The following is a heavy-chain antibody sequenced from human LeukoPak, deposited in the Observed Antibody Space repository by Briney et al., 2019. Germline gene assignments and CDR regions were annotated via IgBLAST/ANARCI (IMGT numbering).Heavy chain of an antibody. V-gene: IGHV1-8*01. CDR2: MNPNSGNT. J-gene: IGHJ4*02. CDR3: ARGDILTGYYLLGERL. D-gene: IGHD3-9*01. CDR1: GYTFTSYD. Sequence: ASVKVSCKASGYTFTSYDINWVRQATGQGLEWMGWMNPNSGNTGYAQKFQGRVTMARNTSISTAYMELSSLRSDDTAVYYCARGDILTGYYLLGERLWGQGTLVTVSS.